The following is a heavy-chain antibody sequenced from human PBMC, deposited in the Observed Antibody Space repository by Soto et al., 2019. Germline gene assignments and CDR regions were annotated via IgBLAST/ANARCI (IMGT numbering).Heavy chain of an antibody. CDR1: GYTFTGYD. J-gene: IGHJ4*02. V-gene: IGHV1-2*02. CDR3: ARDLAYSGSSQY. Sequence: XSVKGSCKASGYTFTGYDMHWGRQAPGQGLEWMGWINPNSGGTNYAQKFQGRVTMTRDTSISTAYMELSRLRSDDTAVYYCARDLAYSGSSQYWGQGTLVTVSS. CDR2: INPNSGGT. D-gene: IGHD1-26*01.